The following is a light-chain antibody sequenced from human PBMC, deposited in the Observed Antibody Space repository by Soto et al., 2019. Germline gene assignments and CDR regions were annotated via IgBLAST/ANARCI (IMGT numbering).Light chain of an antibody. CDR1: QRISSN. Sequence: EVVMTQSPATLSVSPGERATLSCRASQRISSNLAWYQQRPGQAPRLLIYGASTRAPGIPARFSGSGSGTDFTLTISSLQSEDFAVYYCQQYNNWPFITFGQGTRLEIK. J-gene: IGKJ5*01. CDR2: GAS. V-gene: IGKV3-15*01. CDR3: QQYNNWPFIT.